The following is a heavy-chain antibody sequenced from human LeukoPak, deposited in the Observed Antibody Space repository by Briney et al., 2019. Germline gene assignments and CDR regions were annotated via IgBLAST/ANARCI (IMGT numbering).Heavy chain of an antibody. D-gene: IGHD6-13*01. J-gene: IGHJ4*02. Sequence: GGSLRLSCAASGFTFSTYAMSWVRQAPGKGLQWVSAIGGTGTSTYYADSVKGRFTISRDNSKNTLFLRMNSLRADDTAIYYCAKDSYSKGDFWGQGVLVTVSS. CDR3: AKDSYSKGDF. CDR1: GFTFSTYA. CDR2: IGGTGTST. V-gene: IGHV3-23*01.